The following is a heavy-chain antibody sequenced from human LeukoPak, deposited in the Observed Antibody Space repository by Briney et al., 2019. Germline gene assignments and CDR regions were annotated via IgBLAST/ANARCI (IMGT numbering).Heavy chain of an antibody. D-gene: IGHD3-16*01. CDR2: INPSGGST. CDR3: ARDANRIMITFGGVRGANDY. J-gene: IGHJ4*02. CDR1: GYTFTSYY. V-gene: IGHV1-46*01. Sequence: ASVKVSCKASGYTFTSYYMHWVRQAPGQGLEWMGIINPSGGSTSYAQKFQGRVTMTRDTSTSTVYMELSSLRSEDTAVYYCARDANRIMITFGGVRGANDYWGQGTLVTVSS.